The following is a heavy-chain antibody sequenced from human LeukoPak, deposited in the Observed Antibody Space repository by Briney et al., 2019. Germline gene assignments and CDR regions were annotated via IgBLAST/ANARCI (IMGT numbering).Heavy chain of an antibody. CDR2: INPNSGGT. Sequence: ASVKVSCKASGYTFTGYYMHWVRQAPGQGLEWMGWINPNSGGTNYARKFQGRVTMTRDTSISTAYMELSRLRSDDTAVYYCARALTYYYDSSGYYSPQFDYWGQGTLVTVSP. D-gene: IGHD3-22*01. V-gene: IGHV1-2*02. CDR3: ARALTYYYDSSGYYSPQFDY. J-gene: IGHJ4*02. CDR1: GYTFTGYY.